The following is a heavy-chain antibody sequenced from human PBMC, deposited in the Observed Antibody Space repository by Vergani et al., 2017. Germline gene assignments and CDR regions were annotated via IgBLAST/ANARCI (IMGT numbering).Heavy chain of an antibody. CDR2: ISGSGGNT. D-gene: IGHD3-3*01. J-gene: IGHJ6*03. CDR3: AKDHGDYDFWSGSTGYYMDV. V-gene: IGHV3-23*01. Sequence: EVQLLESGGNLIQPGGSLRLSCGASGFTFSSYAMTWVRLAPGKGLQWVSAISGSGGNTFYTDSVKGRFTISRDNSKNTLYLQMNSLRAEDTAVYYCAKDHGDYDFWSGSTGYYMDVWGKGTTVTVSS. CDR1: GFTFSSYA.